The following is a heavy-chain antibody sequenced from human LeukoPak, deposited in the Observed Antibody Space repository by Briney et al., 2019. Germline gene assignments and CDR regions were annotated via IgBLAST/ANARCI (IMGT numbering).Heavy chain of an antibody. CDR2: INHSGST. D-gene: IGHD6-6*01. CDR1: GGSFSGYY. CDR3: ARLIAAKGDY. V-gene: IGHV4-34*01. J-gene: IGHJ4*02. Sequence: ETLSLTCAVYGGSFSGYYWSWIRQPPGKGLEWIGEINHSGSTNYNPSLKSRVTISVDTSKNQFSLKLSSVTAADTAAYYCARLIAAKGDYWGQGTLVTVSS.